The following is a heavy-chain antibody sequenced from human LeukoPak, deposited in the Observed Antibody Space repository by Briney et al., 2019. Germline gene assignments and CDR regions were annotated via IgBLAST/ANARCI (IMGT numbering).Heavy chain of an antibody. J-gene: IGHJ1*01. Sequence: SETLSLTCTVSGGSISSGGYYWSWIRQPPGKGLEWIGYIYHSGSTYYNPSLKSRVTISVDRSKNQFSLKLSSVTAADTAVYYCARRLIAARRSDFQHWGQGTLVTVSS. V-gene: IGHV4-30-2*01. CDR3: ARRLIAARRSDFQH. CDR1: GGSISSGGYY. D-gene: IGHD6-6*01. CDR2: IYHSGST.